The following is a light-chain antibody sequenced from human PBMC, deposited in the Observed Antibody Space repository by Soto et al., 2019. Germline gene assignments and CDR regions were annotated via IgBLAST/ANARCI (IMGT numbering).Light chain of an antibody. CDR3: QQYSTYPWT. V-gene: IGKV1-5*01. CDR1: QSIGRW. CDR2: DAS. J-gene: IGKJ1*01. Sequence: DIQMTQSPSTLSASVGDTVTVTCRASQSIGRWLAWYQQKPGKAPKLLIFDASTLENGVPARFSGSRSGPEFSLTISSLQPDDFATYYCQQYSTYPWTFGQGTKVDIK.